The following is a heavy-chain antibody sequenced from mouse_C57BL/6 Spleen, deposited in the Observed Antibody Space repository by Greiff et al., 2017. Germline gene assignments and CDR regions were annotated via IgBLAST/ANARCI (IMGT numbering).Heavy chain of an antibody. CDR1: GYTFTSYW. Sequence: QVQLQQPGAELVRPGSSVKLSCKASGYTFTSYWMDWVKQRPGPGLEWIGHIYPSDSDTNYNQKFKDKATLTVDKSSSTAYMQLSSLTSEDSAVYYCASFDNYEGSMDYGGKGTTGTVSS. V-gene: IGHV1-61*01. D-gene: IGHD2-12*01. CDR2: IYPSDSDT. CDR3: ASFDNYEGSMDY. J-gene: IGHJ4*01.